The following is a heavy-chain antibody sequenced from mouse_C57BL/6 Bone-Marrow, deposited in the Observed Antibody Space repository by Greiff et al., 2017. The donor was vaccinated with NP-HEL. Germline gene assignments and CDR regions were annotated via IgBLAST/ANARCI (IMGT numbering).Heavy chain of an antibody. V-gene: IGHV1-81*01. J-gene: IGHJ2*01. CDR1: GYTFTSYG. CDR2: IYPRSGNT. CDR3: ARFMDTTDFDY. Sequence: QVHVKQSGAELARPGASVKLSCKASGYTFTSYGISWVKQRTGQGLEWIGEIYPRSGNTYYNEKFKGKATLTADKSSSTAYMELRSLTSEDSAVYFCARFMDTTDFDYWGQGTTLTVSS. D-gene: IGHD2-2*01.